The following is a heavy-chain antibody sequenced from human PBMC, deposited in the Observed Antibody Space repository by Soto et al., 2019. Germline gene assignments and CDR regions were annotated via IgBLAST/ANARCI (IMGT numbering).Heavy chain of an antibody. J-gene: IGHJ4*02. CDR1: GYSFTSYW. Sequence: ESLKISCKGSGYSFTSYWIGWVRQMPGKGLEWMGIIYPGDSDTRYSQSFQGQVTISPDKSFSTAYLQWSSLKASDTAVYDCARGEVESYGGGDCDDLDFWGQGTMVTVSS. CDR2: IYPGDSDT. D-gene: IGHD2-21*02. CDR3: ARGEVESYGGGDCDDLDF. V-gene: IGHV5-51*01.